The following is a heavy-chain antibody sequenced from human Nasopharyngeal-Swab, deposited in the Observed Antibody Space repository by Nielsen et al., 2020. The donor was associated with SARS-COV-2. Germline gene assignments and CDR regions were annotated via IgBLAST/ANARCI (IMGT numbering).Heavy chain of an antibody. D-gene: IGHD3-10*01. CDR1: GFTFSSYW. J-gene: IGHJ4*02. V-gene: IGHV3-7*01. Sequence: LKISCAASGFTFSSYWMSWVRQAPGKGLEWVANIKQDGSEKYYVDSVKGRFTISRDNAKNSLYLQMNSLRAEDTAVYYCARGGVTMVRGVIIAEDLPNDYWGQGTLVTVSS. CDR2: IKQDGSEK. CDR3: ARGGVTMVRGVIIAEDLPNDY.